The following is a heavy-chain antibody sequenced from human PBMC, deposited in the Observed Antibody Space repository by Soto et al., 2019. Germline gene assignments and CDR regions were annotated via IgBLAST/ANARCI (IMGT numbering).Heavy chain of an antibody. CDR3: ARDTSGELYYYFWTGYSAGDWFDP. D-gene: IGHD3-3*01. Sequence: QVQLVQSGAEVKKPGASVKVSCKASGYTFTGYYMHWVRQAPGQGLEWMGWINPNSGGTNYAQKFQGWGAMTNDGSISTAYVALTRLRSDDTGVYYWARDTSGELYYYFWTGYSAGDWFDPWGQGTLVTVSS. V-gene: IGHV1-2*04. CDR2: INPNSGGT. CDR1: GYTFTGYY. J-gene: IGHJ5*02.